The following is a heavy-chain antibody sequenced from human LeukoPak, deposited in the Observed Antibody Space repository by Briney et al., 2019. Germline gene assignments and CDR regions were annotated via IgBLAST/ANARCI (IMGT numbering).Heavy chain of an antibody. CDR3: AKDLAGYCSSTSCQHYYYYYYMDV. V-gene: IGHV3-23*01. D-gene: IGHD2-2*01. CDR2: ISGSGGST. Sequence: PGGSLRLSCAASGFTFSSYAMSWVRQAPGKGLEWVSAISGSGGSTYYVDSVKGRFTISRDNSKNTLYLQMNSLRAEDTAVYYCAKDLAGYCSSTSCQHYYYYYYMDVWGKGTTVTVSS. J-gene: IGHJ6*03. CDR1: GFTFSSYA.